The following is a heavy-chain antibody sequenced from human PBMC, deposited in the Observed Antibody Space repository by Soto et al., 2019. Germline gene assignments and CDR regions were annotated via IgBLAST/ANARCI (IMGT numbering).Heavy chain of an antibody. V-gene: IGHV3-48*02. CDR2: ISGSGGTI. CDR3: ARETGLRSSGWSYYFDF. D-gene: IGHD6-19*01. J-gene: IGHJ4*02. Sequence: EVQLVESGGGMVQPGGSLRLSCAASGFTLSSYSMHWVRQAPGKGLEWVSYISGSGGTIYYADSVKGRFTISRDNAKNSLSVQMYSLRDEDTAVYFCARETGLRSSGWSYYFDFWGQGTRVTVSS. CDR1: GFTLSSYS.